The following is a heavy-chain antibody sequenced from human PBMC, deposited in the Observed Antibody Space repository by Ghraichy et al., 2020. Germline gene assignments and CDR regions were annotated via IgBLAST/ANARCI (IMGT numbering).Heavy chain of an antibody. CDR2: ISYDGSNK. CDR3: AKDYGYGDYSAEH. Sequence: GGSLRLSCAASGFTFSSYGMHWVRQAPGKGLEWVAVISYDGSNKYYADSVKGRFTISRDNSKNTLYLQMNSLRAEDTAVYYCAKDYGYGDYSAEHWGQGTLVTVSS. J-gene: IGHJ4*02. V-gene: IGHV3-30*18. CDR1: GFTFSSYG. D-gene: IGHD4-17*01.